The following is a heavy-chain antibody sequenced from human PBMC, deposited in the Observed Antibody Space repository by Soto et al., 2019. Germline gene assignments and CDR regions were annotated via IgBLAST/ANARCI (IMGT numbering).Heavy chain of an antibody. J-gene: IGHJ4*02. CDR1: GFTFSRYE. Sequence: PGGPLRLSCAASGFTFSRYEMNWVRQAPGKGLEWISYISTSGSTTYYADSVKGRFTISRDNAKNSLYLQMNSLRAEDTAVYYCARELAAAGSFDYWGQGTLVTVSS. D-gene: IGHD6-13*01. V-gene: IGHV3-48*03. CDR3: ARELAAAGSFDY. CDR2: ISTSGSTT.